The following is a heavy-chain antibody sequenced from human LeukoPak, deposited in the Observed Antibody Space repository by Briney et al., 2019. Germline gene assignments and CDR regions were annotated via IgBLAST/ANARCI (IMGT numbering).Heavy chain of an antibody. CDR2: ISGSGGST. Sequence: GGSLRLSCAASGFTFSSYAMSWVRQAPGKGLEWVSAISGSGGSTYYADSVKGRFTISRDNAKNSLYLQMNSLRAEDTAVYYCARDSAGYVIDYWGQGTLVTVSS. D-gene: IGHD5-12*01. V-gene: IGHV3-23*01. CDR1: GFTFSSYA. J-gene: IGHJ4*02. CDR3: ARDSAGYVIDY.